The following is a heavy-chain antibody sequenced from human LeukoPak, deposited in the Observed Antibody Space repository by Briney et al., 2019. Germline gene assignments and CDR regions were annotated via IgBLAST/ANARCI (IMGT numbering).Heavy chain of an antibody. CDR2: ISGSGGST. J-gene: IGHJ3*02. CDR1: GFTFSSYA. V-gene: IGHV3-23*01. CDR3: AKCMVRGVIITRGAFDI. D-gene: IGHD3-10*01. Sequence: GGSLRLSCAASGFTFSSYAMSWVRQAPGKGLEWVSAISGSGGSTYYADSVKGRFTISRDNSKNTLYLQMNSLRAEDTAVYYCAKCMVRGVIITRGAFDIWGQGTMVTVSP.